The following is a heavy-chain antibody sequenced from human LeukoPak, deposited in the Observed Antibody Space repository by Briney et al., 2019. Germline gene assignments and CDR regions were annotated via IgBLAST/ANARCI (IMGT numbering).Heavy chain of an antibody. Sequence: GGSLRLSCAASGFTFSSYSMNWVRQAPGKGLEWVSSISSSSSYIYYADSVKGRFTISRDNAKNSLYLQMNSLRAEDTAVYYCARVTSGSSYRPFDYWGQGTLVTVSS. CDR3: ARVTSGSSYRPFDY. V-gene: IGHV3-21*01. J-gene: IGHJ4*02. CDR1: GFTFSSYS. D-gene: IGHD3-10*01. CDR2: ISSSSSYI.